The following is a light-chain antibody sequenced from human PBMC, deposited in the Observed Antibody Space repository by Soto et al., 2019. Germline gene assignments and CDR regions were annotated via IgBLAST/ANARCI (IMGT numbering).Light chain of an antibody. V-gene: IGLV2-14*01. J-gene: IGLJ2*01. Sequence: QAVVTQPASVSGSPGQSITMSCTGTSSDVGGYLYVSWYQQHPGKAPKLIIYESSNRPSGVSNRFSAYKSGNTASLTISGLQAEDEADYYCSSYTSTSTLVFGGGTKLTVL. CDR2: ESS. CDR3: SSYTSTSTLV. CDR1: SSDVGGYLY.